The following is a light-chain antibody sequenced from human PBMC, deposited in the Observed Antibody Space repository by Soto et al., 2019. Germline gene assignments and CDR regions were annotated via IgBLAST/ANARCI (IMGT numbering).Light chain of an antibody. CDR1: QSISSW. V-gene: IGKV1-5*01. CDR3: QQYDNYPLT. J-gene: IGKJ4*01. Sequence: DIQMTQSPSTLSASVGDRVTITCRASQSISSWLAWYQQKPGKAPKLLIYDASSLESGVPSRFSGSASGTKFTLTISSLQPDDFATYYCQQYDNYPLTFGGGTKVDI. CDR2: DAS.